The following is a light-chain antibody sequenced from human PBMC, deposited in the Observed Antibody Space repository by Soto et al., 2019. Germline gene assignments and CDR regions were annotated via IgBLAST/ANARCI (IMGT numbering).Light chain of an antibody. Sequence: EIVLTQSPGTLSLSPGERATLSCRASQAITSSYLAWYQQKPGQAPRLLIYGASSRATGIPDRFSGSGSGTDFTLIISRLEPEDFAVYYCQQYGGSVQTFGQGTKVDIK. CDR1: QAITSSY. CDR3: QQYGGSVQT. CDR2: GAS. J-gene: IGKJ1*01. V-gene: IGKV3-20*01.